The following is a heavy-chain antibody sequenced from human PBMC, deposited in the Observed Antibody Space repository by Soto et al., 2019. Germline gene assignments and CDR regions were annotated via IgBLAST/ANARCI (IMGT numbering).Heavy chain of an antibody. Sequence: GGPLTLACVAYGFTFNRQGIDCVGRTPGQGLQFVPQISPDGSPKDYVDSVKGRFTISADNAKNTQYLQMNTLSAEDAAFDYCARRFRSPSDYWGQGALVTVSS. V-gene: IGHV3-7*01. J-gene: IGHJ4*02. CDR2: ISPDGSPK. CDR3: ARRFRSPSDY. CDR1: GFTFNRQG.